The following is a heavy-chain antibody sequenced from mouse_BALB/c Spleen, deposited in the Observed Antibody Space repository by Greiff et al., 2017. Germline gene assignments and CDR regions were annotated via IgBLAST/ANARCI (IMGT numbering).Heavy chain of an antibody. J-gene: IGHJ4*01. CDR2: IYPGNVNT. D-gene: IGHD1-1*01. Sequence: VKLLQSGAELVKPGASVRLSCKASGYTFTSYYIHWVKQRPGKGLEWIGWIYPGNVNTKYNEKFKGKSTLTADKSSSTDYMQLSSLTSEDSAVYFCARWDNGSRYAMDYWGQGTSVTVSS. CDR3: ARWDNGSRYAMDY. V-gene: IGHV1S56*01. CDR1: GYTFTSYY.